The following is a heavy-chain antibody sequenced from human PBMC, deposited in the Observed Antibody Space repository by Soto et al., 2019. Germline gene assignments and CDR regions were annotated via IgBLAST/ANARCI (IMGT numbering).Heavy chain of an antibody. D-gene: IGHD6-19*01. Sequence: WWCLGLSCASSGFTFSSYSMNWVRQAPGKGLVWVSRINLDGSTTNYADSVKGRFTISRDNAKNTLYLQMNTLRAEDTAIYFCARDRGSGWYNYFDYWGQGTRVTVSS. CDR3: ARDRGSGWYNYFDY. CDR1: GFTFSSYS. J-gene: IGHJ4*02. V-gene: IGHV3-74*01. CDR2: INLDGSTT.